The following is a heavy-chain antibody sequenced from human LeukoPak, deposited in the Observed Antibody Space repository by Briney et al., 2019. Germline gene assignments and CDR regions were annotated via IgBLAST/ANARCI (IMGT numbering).Heavy chain of an antibody. Sequence: GGSLRLSCAASGFTFSTYNMNWVRQAPGKGLEWVSYISSSSSTIDYADSVKGRFTISRDNAKNTLYLQMNSLTVEDTAVYYCARDGLTETTRDSDYWGQGTLVTVSS. CDR1: GFTFSTYN. D-gene: IGHD4-11*01. CDR3: ARDGLTETTRDSDY. V-gene: IGHV3-48*04. J-gene: IGHJ4*02. CDR2: ISSSSSTI.